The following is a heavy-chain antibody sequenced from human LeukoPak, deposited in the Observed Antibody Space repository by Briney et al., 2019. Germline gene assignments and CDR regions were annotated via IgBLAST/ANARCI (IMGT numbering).Heavy chain of an antibody. Sequence: PSETLSLTCTVSGDSVSNVSYYWAWIRQPPVKGLEWSANVYYSGSTYYNPSLKSRVAISVDTSKNQFSLTLRSVTAADTGVYFCASLVRGGSFYYYMDVWGRGTSVTVSS. CDR1: GDSVSNVSYY. CDR2: VYYSGST. CDR3: ASLVRGGSFYYYMDV. V-gene: IGHV4-39*01. D-gene: IGHD3-10*01. J-gene: IGHJ6*03.